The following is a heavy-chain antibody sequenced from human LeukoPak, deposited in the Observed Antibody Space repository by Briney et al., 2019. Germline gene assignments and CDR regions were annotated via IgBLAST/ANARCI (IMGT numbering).Heavy chain of an antibody. CDR2: ISSGSSYI. V-gene: IGHV3-21*01. CDR1: GFTFSSYS. CDR3: ARVGLETGTFRAPYDY. J-gene: IGHJ4*02. D-gene: IGHD1-1*01. Sequence: GGSLRLSCVASGFTFSSYSMKWVRQAPGKGLEWVSSISSGSSYIYYADSVKGRFTVSRDNAKNSLYLQMNSLRVEDTAVYYCARVGLETGTFRAPYDYWGQGTLVTVSS.